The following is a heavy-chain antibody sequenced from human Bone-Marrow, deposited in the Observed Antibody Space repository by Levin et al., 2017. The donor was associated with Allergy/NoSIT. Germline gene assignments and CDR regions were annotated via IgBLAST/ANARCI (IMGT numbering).Heavy chain of an antibody. CDR2: IDPSDSYT. CDR1: GYSFTSYW. CDR3: ARCDYYYYYMDV. J-gene: IGHJ6*03. V-gene: IGHV5-10-1*01. Sequence: GGSLRLSCKGSGYSFTSYWISWVRQMPGKGLEWMGRIDPSDSYTNYSPSFQGHVTISADKSISTAYLQWSSLKASDTAMYYCARCDYYYYYMDVWGKGTTVTVSS.